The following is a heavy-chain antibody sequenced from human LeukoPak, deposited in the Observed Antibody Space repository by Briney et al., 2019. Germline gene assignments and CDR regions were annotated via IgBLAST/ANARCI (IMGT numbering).Heavy chain of an antibody. CDR2: IKSKTNGETT. CDR3: TSDDPVNRS. CDR1: GFAFSNAW. Sequence: GGSLRLSCAAPGFAFSNAWMSWVRQAPGKGLEWVGRIKSKTNGETTDYAAPLKGRFTISRDDSKNTLFLQVNTLKTEDTAMYYCTSDDPVNRSWGQGTLVTVSS. V-gene: IGHV3-15*01. J-gene: IGHJ4*02.